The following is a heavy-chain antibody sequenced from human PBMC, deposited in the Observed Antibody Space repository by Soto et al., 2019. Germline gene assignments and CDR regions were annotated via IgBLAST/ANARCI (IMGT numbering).Heavy chain of an antibody. J-gene: IGHJ6*02. D-gene: IGHD2-21*02. CDR1: GFTFRSYA. CDR2: ISGGGDST. Sequence: PGGSLRLSCAASGFTFRSYAMSWVRQAPGKGLEWVSAISGGGDSTYYADSVKGRFTISRDNSKNTLYLQMNSLRAEDTAVYYCGRAPTARGYSYGIDDWGQGTTVTVSS. CDR3: GRAPTARGYSYGIDD. V-gene: IGHV3-23*01.